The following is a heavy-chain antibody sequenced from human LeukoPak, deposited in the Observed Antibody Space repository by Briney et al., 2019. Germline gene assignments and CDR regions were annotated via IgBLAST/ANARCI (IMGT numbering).Heavy chain of an antibody. CDR2: IYYSGST. D-gene: IGHD6-13*01. J-gene: IGHJ3*02. V-gene: IGHV4-59*01. CDR1: GGSISSYY. CDR3: ARVYSSSWYFGAFDI. Sequence: PSETLSLTCTVSGGSISSYYWSWIRQPPGKGLEWIGYIYYSGSTNYNPSLKSRVTISVDTSKNQFSLKLSSVTAADTAVYYCARVYSSSWYFGAFDIWGQGTMVTVSS.